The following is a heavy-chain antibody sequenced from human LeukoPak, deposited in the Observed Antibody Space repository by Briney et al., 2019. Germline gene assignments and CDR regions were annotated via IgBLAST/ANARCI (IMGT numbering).Heavy chain of an antibody. CDR3: AREGIGVAGDC. J-gene: IGHJ4*02. CDR2: ISSSSSYI. D-gene: IGHD6-19*01. CDR1: GFTFSSYS. V-gene: IGHV3-21*01. Sequence: GGSLRLSCAASGFTFSSYSMNWVRQAPGKGLEWVSSISSSSSYIYYADSVKGRFTISRDNAKNSLYLQMNSLRAEDTAVYYCAREGIGVAGDCWGQGTLVTVSS.